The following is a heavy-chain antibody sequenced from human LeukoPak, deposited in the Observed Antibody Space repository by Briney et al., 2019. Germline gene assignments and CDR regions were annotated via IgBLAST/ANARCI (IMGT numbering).Heavy chain of an antibody. V-gene: IGHV3-53*01. CDR3: AGGTDFWSGYSFDS. D-gene: IGHD3-3*01. J-gene: IGHJ4*02. CDR2: IYSGGTA. Sequence: GGALRLSCAASGFTVSDNYMSWVRQAPGKGLEWVSLIYSGGTADFADSVKGRFTIYRDISKNTLSLQLSSLSPEDTAVYFCAGGTDFWSGYSFDSWGQGTLVTVSS. CDR1: GFTVSDNY.